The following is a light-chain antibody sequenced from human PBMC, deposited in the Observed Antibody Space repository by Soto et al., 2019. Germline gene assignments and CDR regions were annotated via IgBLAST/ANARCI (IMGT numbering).Light chain of an antibody. CDR3: QSYDSSLIGGV. CDR2: GNS. Sequence: QSVLTQPPSVSGAPGQRVTISCTGSSSNIGAGYDVHWYQQLPGTAPKLLMYGNSNRPSGVPVRFAGSKSGTSASLAITGLQADDEADYYCQSYDSSLIGGVFGTGTKLTVL. J-gene: IGLJ1*01. CDR1: SSNIGAGYD. V-gene: IGLV1-40*01.